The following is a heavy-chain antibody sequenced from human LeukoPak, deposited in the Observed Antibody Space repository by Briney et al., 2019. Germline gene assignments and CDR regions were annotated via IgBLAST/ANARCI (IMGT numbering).Heavy chain of an antibody. CDR3: ARGSATAGLDY. D-gene: IGHD2-15*01. V-gene: IGHV3-7*01. CDR2: IKQDGSQE. Sequence: VANIKQDGSQEYYVDSVKGRFTISRDNAKNSLYLQMNSLRAEDTAVYYCARGSATAGLDYWGQGTLVTVSS. J-gene: IGHJ4*02.